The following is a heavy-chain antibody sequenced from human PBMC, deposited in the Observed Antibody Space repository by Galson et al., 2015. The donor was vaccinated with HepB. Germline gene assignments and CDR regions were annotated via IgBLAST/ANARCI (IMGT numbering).Heavy chain of an antibody. D-gene: IGHD6-13*01. CDR2: IRYDGSNK. J-gene: IGHJ4*02. CDR1: GFTFSSYG. CDR3: AKDQQLVLYSFDY. V-gene: IGHV3-30*02. Sequence: SLRLSCAASGFTFSSYGMHWVRQAPGKGLEWVAFIRYDGSNKYYADSVKGRFTISRDNSKNTLYLQMNSLRAEDTAVYYCAKDQQLVLYSFDYWGQGTLVTVSS.